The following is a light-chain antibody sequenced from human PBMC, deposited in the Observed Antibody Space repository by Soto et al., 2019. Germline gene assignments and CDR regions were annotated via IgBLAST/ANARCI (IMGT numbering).Light chain of an antibody. CDR1: KLGDKY. CDR3: QAWDSSTVI. J-gene: IGLJ2*01. Sequence: SYELTQPPSVSVYPGQTASITCSGDKLGDKYACWYQQKPGQSPVLVIYQNTKRPSGIPERFSGSTSGNTATLTISGTQAMDEADYYCQAWDSSTVIFGVGTKLTVL. V-gene: IGLV3-1*01. CDR2: QNT.